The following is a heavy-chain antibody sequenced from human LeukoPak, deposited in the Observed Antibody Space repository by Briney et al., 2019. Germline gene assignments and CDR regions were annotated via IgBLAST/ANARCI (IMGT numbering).Heavy chain of an antibody. CDR3: GRETDFGVVTN. CDR2: TYYRSQQWHS. Sequence: SQTLSLTCAISGDSVSSNGASWNWIRQSPSRGLEWLGRTYYRSQQWHSDYAPSVKGRITLNPDTSKNQFSLQLNSMTPEDTAVYYCGRETDFGVVTNWGQGTLVSVSS. V-gene: IGHV6-1*01. J-gene: IGHJ4*02. CDR1: GDSVSSNGAS. D-gene: IGHD3-3*01.